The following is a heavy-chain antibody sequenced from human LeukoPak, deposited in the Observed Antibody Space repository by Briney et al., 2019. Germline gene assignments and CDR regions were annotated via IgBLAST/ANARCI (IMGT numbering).Heavy chain of an antibody. CDR2: ISAYNGYT. CDR3: ARGRRRLQPFDI. D-gene: IGHD5-12*01. V-gene: IGHV1-18*01. Sequence: ASVTVSCKASGYIFTSYGISWVRQAPGQGLEWMGWISAYNGYTNYAQKLQGRVTMITDTSTSTAYMELRSLRSDDTAVYYCARGRRRLQPFDIWGQGTMVTVSS. CDR1: GYIFTSYG. J-gene: IGHJ3*02.